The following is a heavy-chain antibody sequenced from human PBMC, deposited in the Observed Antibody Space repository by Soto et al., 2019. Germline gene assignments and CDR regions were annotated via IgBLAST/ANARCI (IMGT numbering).Heavy chain of an antibody. V-gene: IGHV1-69*01. CDR2: SIPVFGTA. Sequence: QVQLVQSGAEVKKPGSSVKLSCKTSGGTIRNYAINWVRQAPGQGLEWMGGSIPVFGTANYAQTFQGRFTITADESTSTAYMELSSLRSEDTAVYYCAIPSPNQQLVRGAFDHWGQGTLVTVAS. CDR3: AIPSPNQQLVRGAFDH. D-gene: IGHD6-13*01. CDR1: GGTIRNYA. J-gene: IGHJ4*02.